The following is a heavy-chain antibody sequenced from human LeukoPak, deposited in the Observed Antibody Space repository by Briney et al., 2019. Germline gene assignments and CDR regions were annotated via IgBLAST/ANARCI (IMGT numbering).Heavy chain of an antibody. J-gene: IGHJ4*02. D-gene: IGHD2-15*01. CDR1: GFTFSSYA. V-gene: IGHV3-30-3*01. Sequence: PGGSLRLSCAASGFTFSSYAMHWVRQAPGKGLEWVAVISYDGSNKYYADSVKGRFTISRDNSKNTPYLQMNSLRAEDTAVYYCAGVECSGGSCYSGDYWGQGTLVTVSS. CDR3: AGVECSGGSCYSGDY. CDR2: ISYDGSNK.